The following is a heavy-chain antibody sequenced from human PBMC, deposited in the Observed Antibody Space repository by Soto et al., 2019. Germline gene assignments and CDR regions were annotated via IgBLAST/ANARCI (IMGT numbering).Heavy chain of an antibody. CDR2: ISWNSGNI. CDR1: GFTFDDYA. Sequence: GGSLRLSCAASGFTFDDYAMHWVRQAPGKGLEWVSSISWNSGNIDYADSVKGRFTVSRDNAKNSLYLHMSSLRSEDTALYYCAKDASTTTTYLAHWGQGTLVTVSS. J-gene: IGHJ4*02. V-gene: IGHV3-9*01. CDR3: AKDASTTTTYLAH. D-gene: IGHD1-1*01.